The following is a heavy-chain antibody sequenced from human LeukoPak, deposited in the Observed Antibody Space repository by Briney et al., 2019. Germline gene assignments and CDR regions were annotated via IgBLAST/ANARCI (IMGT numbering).Heavy chain of an antibody. CDR3: ARSTIGYCSGGSCYSLDYFDY. Sequence: ASVKVSCKASGYTFTSYGISWVRQAPGQGREGMGWISAYNGNTNYAQKLQGRVTMTTDTSTSTAYMELRSLRSDDTAVYYCARSTIGYCSGGSCYSLDYFDYWGQGTLVTVSS. D-gene: IGHD2-15*01. V-gene: IGHV1-18*01. CDR1: GYTFTSYG. CDR2: ISAYNGNT. J-gene: IGHJ4*02.